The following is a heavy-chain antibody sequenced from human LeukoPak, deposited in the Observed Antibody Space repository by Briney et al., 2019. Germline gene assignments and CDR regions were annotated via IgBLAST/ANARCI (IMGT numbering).Heavy chain of an antibody. D-gene: IGHD7-27*01. CDR2: IKQDGSEK. J-gene: IGHJ4*02. CDR1: GFTFSSYW. V-gene: IGHV3-7*03. CDR3: ARDFRLLTGDFDY. Sequence: GGSLRLSCAASGFTFSSYWMSWVRQAPGKGLEWVANIKQDGSEKYYVDSVKGRFTISRDNAKNSLYLQMNSLRAEDTAVYYCARDFRLLTGDFDYWGQGTLVTVSS.